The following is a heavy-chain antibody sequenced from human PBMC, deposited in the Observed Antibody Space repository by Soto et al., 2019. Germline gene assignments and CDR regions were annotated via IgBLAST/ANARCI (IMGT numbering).Heavy chain of an antibody. CDR3: ARDRSGYGNLDY. J-gene: IGHJ4*02. Sequence: SETLSLTCTVSGGSISSGGHYWSWIRQLPGMGLEWIGYIYYSGSTYYNPSLKSRVTISVDTSQNQFSLKLSSVTAADTAVYYCARDRSGYGNLDYWGQGTLVTVSS. V-gene: IGHV4-31*03. CDR1: GGSISSGGHY. CDR2: IYYSGST. D-gene: IGHD5-12*01.